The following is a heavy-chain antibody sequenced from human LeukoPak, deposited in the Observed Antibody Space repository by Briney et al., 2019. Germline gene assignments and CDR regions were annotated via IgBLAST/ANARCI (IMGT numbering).Heavy chain of an antibody. CDR1: GLTFSTSG. CDR3: ATETNGRHYDY. CDR2: IGPTGFDR. D-gene: IGHD1-14*01. V-gene: IGHV3-21*06. Sequence: PGGSLRLSCTTSGLTFSTSGFNWVRQAPGKGLEWVASIGPTGFDRYHADSVKGRFTISRDNANNFLYLQMDSLRAEDTAVYYCATETNGRHYDYWGQGTLLTVSS. J-gene: IGHJ4*02.